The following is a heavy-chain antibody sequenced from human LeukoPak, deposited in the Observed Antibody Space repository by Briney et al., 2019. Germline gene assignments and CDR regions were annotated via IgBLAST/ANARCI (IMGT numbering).Heavy chain of an antibody. CDR2: ISWNCGSI. CDR1: GFTFDDYA. CDR3: AKGSSGWLGWFDP. J-gene: IGHJ5*02. D-gene: IGHD6-19*01. Sequence: GGSLRLSCAASGFTFDDYAMPWVRHAPGKGLEWVSGISWNCGSIGYADSVKGRFTISRDNAKNSLYLQMNSLRAEDTALYYCAKGSSGWLGWFDPWGQGTLVTVSS. V-gene: IGHV3-9*01.